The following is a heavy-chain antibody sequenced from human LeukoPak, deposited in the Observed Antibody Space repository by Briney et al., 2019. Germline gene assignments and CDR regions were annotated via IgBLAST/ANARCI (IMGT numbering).Heavy chain of an antibody. V-gene: IGHV4-59*02. CDR3: TRGHWGLQS. CDR1: GASVTDYY. CDR2: IHHSGNS. Sequence: AETLSLTCTVSGASVTDYYWRWIRQSPGKGLEWISYIHHSGNSDYTPSLRSRVTTSLDTSKNQFSLNLISVTAADTAVYYCTRGHWGLQSWSQGTLVTVSS. D-gene: IGHD7-27*01. J-gene: IGHJ5*02.